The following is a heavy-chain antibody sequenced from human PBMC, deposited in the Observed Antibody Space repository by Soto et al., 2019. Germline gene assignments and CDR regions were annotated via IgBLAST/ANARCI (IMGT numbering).Heavy chain of an antibody. Sequence: GESLKISCKGSGYSFTSYWISWVRQMPGKGLEWMGRIDPSDSYTNYSPSFQGHVTISADKSISTAYLQWSSLKASDTAMYYCASDPGESWGYYYYGMDVWGQGTTVTVSS. CDR2: IDPSDSYT. CDR1: GYSFTSYW. D-gene: IGHD3-16*01. CDR3: ASDPGESWGYYYYGMDV. V-gene: IGHV5-10-1*01. J-gene: IGHJ6*02.